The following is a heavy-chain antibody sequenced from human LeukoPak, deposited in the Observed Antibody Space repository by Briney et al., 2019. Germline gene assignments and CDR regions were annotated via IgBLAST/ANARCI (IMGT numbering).Heavy chain of an antibody. D-gene: IGHD2-2*02. J-gene: IGHJ4*02. CDR1: GFSVDYTY. V-gene: IGHV3-53*01. CDR3: AKDVRRAEYCSSTTCYTSSFDQ. Sequence: QPGGSLRLSCAVSGFSVDYTYMTWVRQAPGKGLEWVSIIYSGDGTYYADSVMGRFTISRDNSKDTLSLQMNTLRVEDTALYYCAKDVRRAEYCSSTTCYTSSFDQWGQGTLVTVSS. CDR2: IYSGDGT.